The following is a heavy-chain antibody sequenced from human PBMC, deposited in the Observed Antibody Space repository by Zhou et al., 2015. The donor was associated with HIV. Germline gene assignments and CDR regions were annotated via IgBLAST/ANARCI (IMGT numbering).Heavy chain of an antibody. V-gene: IGHV1-69*12. J-gene: IGHJ4*02. CDR2: IIPIFGTA. Sequence: QVQLVQSGAEVKKPGSSVKVSCKASGGTFSSYAISWVRQAPGQGLEWMGGIIPIFGTANYAQKFQGRVTITADESTSTAYMELSSLRSEDTAVYYCARALNLYCSGGSCYSRGLDYWGQGTLVTVSS. D-gene: IGHD2-15*01. CDR1: GGTFSSYA. CDR3: ARALNLYCSGGSCYSRGLDY.